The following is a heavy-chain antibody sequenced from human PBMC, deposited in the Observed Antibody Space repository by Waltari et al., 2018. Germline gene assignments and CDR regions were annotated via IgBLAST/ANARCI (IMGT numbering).Heavy chain of an antibody. CDR2: IYHSGST. CDR1: GYSISSGYY. D-gene: IGHD3-22*01. V-gene: IGHV4-38-2*01. CDR3: ARLSSGYYYRFDY. J-gene: IGHJ4*02. Sequence: QVQLQESGPGLVKPSETLSLTCAVSGYSISSGYYWGWIRQPPGKGLEWIGSIYHSGSTYYNPSLKSRVTISVDTSKNQFSLKLSSVTAADTAVYYWARLSSGYYYRFDYWGQGTLVTVSS.